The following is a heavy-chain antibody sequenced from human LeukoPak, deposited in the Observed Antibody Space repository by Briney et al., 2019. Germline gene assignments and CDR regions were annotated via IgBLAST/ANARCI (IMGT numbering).Heavy chain of an antibody. CDR3: ARDLSGYDYFDY. Sequence: GGSLRLSCAASGFTFSSYEMNWVRQAPGKGLEWVSYISSSGITIYYADSVKGRFTISRDNAKNSLYLQMNSLRAEDTAVYYCARDLSGYDYFDYWGQGTLVTVSS. D-gene: IGHD5-12*01. V-gene: IGHV3-48*03. J-gene: IGHJ4*02. CDR2: ISSSGITI. CDR1: GFTFSSYE.